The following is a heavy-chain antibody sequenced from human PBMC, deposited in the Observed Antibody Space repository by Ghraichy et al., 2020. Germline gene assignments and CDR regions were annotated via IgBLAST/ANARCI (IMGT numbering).Heavy chain of an antibody. CDR3: ARDYYDFWSGYWVKNWFDP. CDR1: GFTFSSYW. D-gene: IGHD3-3*01. Sequence: LSLTCAASGFTFSSYWMSWVRQAPGKGLEWVANIKQDGSEKYYVDSVKGRFTISRDNAKNSLYLQMNSLRAEDTAVYYCARDYYDFWSGYWVKNWFDPWGQGTLVTVSS. V-gene: IGHV3-7*01. CDR2: IKQDGSEK. J-gene: IGHJ5*02.